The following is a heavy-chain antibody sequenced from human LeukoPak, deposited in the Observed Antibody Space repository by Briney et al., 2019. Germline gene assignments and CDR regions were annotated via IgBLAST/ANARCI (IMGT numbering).Heavy chain of an antibody. V-gene: IGHV3-73*01. CDR1: GFTFSGSV. CDR3: TGGSGWYSPDY. CDR2: ITSKPNSYAT. J-gene: IGHJ4*02. D-gene: IGHD6-19*01. Sequence: PGGSLRLSCAASGFTFSGSVMHWVRQASGKGLEWVGRITSKPNSYATVYAASVKGRFTISSDDSKNTAYLQMNSVKTEDTAVYYCTGGSGWYSPDYWGQGTLVTVSS.